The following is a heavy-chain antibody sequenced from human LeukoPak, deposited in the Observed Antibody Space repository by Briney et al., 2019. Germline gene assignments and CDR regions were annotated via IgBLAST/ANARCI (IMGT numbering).Heavy chain of an antibody. CDR3: ARVQTIVGARLYYFDY. D-gene: IGHD1-26*01. Sequence: ASVKVSCKASGYTFTGYYMHWVRQAPGQGLEWMGWINPDSGGTNYAQKFQGRVTMTRDTSISTVYMEMSRLKLDDTAVYYCARVQTIVGARLYYFDYWGQGTLVTVSS. V-gene: IGHV1-2*02. J-gene: IGHJ4*02. CDR2: INPDSGGT. CDR1: GYTFTGYY.